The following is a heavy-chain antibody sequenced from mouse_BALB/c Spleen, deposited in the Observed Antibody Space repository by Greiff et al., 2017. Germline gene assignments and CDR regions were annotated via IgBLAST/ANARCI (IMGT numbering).Heavy chain of an antibody. CDR3: ARRGNYEDYYAMDY. J-gene: IGHJ4*01. CDR2: ISSGGSYT. CDR1: GFTFSSYA. Sequence: EVMLVESGGGLVKPGGSLKLSCAASGFTFSSYAMSWVRQTPEKRLEWVATISSGGSYTYYPDSVKGRFTISRDNAKNTLYLQMSSLRSEDTAMYYCARRGNYEDYYAMDYWGQGTSVTVSS. V-gene: IGHV5-9-1*01. D-gene: IGHD2-1*01.